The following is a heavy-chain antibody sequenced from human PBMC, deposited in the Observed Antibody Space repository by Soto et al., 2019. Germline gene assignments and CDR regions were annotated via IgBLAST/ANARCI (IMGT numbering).Heavy chain of an antibody. V-gene: IGHV4-30-2*01. CDR2: IYHSGST. Sequence: SETLSLTCAVSGDSSSSGGYSWSWIRQPPGKGLEWIGYIYHSGSTYYNPSLKSRVTISVDRSKNQFSLKLSSVTAADTAVYFCADAPSALWGQGILVTVSS. CDR1: GDSSSSGGYS. CDR3: ADAPSAL. J-gene: IGHJ4*02.